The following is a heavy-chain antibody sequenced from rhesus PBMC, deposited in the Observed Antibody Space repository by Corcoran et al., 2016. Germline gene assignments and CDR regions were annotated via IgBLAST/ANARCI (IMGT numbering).Heavy chain of an antibody. CDR3: ASRGGYGNYRGFDY. D-gene: IGHD4-35*01. J-gene: IGHJ4*01. Sequence: EVQLVESGGGLVQPGGSLRLSCAASGFTFSSYGMSWVRKAPGKGLEWVSYISNGGGSTYYADSLKVRFTISRDNSKNTLSLQMNSLRAEDTAVYYCASRGGYGNYRGFDYWGQGVLVTVSS. V-gene: IGHV3S5*01. CDR2: ISNGGGST. CDR1: GFTFSSYG.